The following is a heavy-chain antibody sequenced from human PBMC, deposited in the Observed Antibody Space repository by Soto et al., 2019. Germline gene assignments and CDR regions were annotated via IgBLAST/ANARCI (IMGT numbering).Heavy chain of an antibody. CDR2: ISYDGSNK. D-gene: IGHD3-16*01. J-gene: IGHJ4*02. CDR1: GFTFSSYA. CDR3: ARDFGESDY. Sequence: PGGSLRLSCAASGFTFSSYAMSWVRQAPGKGLEWVAVISYDGSNKYYADSVKGRFTISRDNSKNTLYLQMNSLRAEDTAVYYCARDFGESDYWGQGTLVTVSS. V-gene: IGHV3-30-3*01.